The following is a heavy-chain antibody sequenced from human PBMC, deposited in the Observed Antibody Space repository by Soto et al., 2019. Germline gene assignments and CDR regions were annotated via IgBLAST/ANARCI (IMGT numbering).Heavy chain of an antibody. CDR1: GCTFTSYD. J-gene: IGHJ6*02. V-gene: IGHV1-69*13. Sequence: PSVTVTCKASGCTFTSYDISWVRQAPGQGLEWMGGIIPIFGTANYAQKFQGRVTITADESTSTAYMELSSLRSEDTAVYYCASHPIAAAVSNGYYYYYYGMDVWGQGTTVTVS. CDR3: ASHPIAAAVSNGYYYYYYGMDV. D-gene: IGHD6-13*01. CDR2: IIPIFGTA.